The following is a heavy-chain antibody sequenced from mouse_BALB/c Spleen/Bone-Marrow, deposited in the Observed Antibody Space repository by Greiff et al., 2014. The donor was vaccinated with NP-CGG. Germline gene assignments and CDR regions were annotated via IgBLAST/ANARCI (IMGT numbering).Heavy chain of an antibody. CDR3: ARSNWDGGNYFDY. V-gene: IGHV1-12*01. CDR2: IYPGNGDT. D-gene: IGHD4-1*01. CDR1: GYTFTSYN. Sequence: SGAELVKPGASVKMSCKASGYTFTSYNMHWVKQTPGQGLEWIGTIYPGNGDTSYNQKFKGKATLTADKSSSTAYMQLSSLTSEDSAVYHCARSNWDGGNYFDYWGQGTTLTVSS. J-gene: IGHJ2*01.